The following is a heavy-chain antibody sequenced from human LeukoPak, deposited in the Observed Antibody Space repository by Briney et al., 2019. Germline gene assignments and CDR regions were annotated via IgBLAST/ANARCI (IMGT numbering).Heavy chain of an antibody. CDR2: IYYSGST. CDR1: GGSISSSSYY. D-gene: IGHD4-17*01. CDR3: ARLLYDGDYL. J-gene: IGHJ5*02. V-gene: IGHV4-39*01. Sequence: PSEXLSLTCTVSGGSISSSSYYWGWIRQPPGTGLEWIGSIYYSGSTYYNPSLKSRVTISVDTSKNQFSLKLSSVTAADTAVYYCARLLYDGDYLWGQGTLVTVSS.